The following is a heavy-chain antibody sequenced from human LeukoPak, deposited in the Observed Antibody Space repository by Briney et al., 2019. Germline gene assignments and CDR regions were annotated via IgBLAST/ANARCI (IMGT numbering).Heavy chain of an antibody. CDR2: IYYGGST. V-gene: IGHV4-39*01. CDR3: ARHILRYHWFDP. CDR1: GGSISSSSYY. J-gene: IGHJ5*02. D-gene: IGHD1-1*01. Sequence: SETLSLTCTVSGGSISSSSYYWGWIRQPPGKGLEWIGSIYYGGSTYYNPSLKSRVTISVDTSKNQFSLKLSSVTAADTAVYYCARHILRYHWFDPWGQGTLVTVSS.